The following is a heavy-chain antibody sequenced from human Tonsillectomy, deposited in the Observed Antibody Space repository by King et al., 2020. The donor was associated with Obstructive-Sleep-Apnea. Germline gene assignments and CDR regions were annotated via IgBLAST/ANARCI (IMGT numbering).Heavy chain of an antibody. CDR3: ATCSTTSCYPSHYYYGMDV. CDR2: ISGSGGGT. D-gene: IGHD2-2*01. V-gene: IGHV3-23*04. J-gene: IGHJ6*02. CDR1: GFTFSSYA. Sequence: VQLVESGGGLVQPGGSLRLSCAASGFTFSSYAMSWVRQAPGKGLEWVSSISGSGGGTYYADSVKGRFTNCRDNSNNTLFLQINSLRAEDTAVHYCATCSTTSCYPSHYYYGMDVWGQGTTVTVSS.